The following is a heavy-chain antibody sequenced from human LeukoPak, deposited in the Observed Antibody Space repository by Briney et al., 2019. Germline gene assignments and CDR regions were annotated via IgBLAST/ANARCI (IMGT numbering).Heavy chain of an antibody. CDR2: INWNSDTK. D-gene: IGHD2-8*01. J-gene: IGHJ4*02. V-gene: IGHV3-9*01. Sequence: PGGSLRLSCVGSGFAFHNYAMHWVRRPPGKGQEWVSAINWNSDTKAYADSVKGRFTISRDNAKNTVHLQMSTLTAEDTAVYYCAKDKWWGASDHWGQGSLVTVSS. CDR3: AKDKWWGASDH. CDR1: GFAFHNYA.